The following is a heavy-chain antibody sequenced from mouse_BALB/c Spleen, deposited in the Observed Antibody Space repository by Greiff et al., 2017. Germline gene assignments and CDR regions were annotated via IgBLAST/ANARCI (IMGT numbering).Heavy chain of an antibody. D-gene: IGHD1-1*01. Sequence: VQLQQSGPDLVAPSQSLSITCTVSGFSLTSYGVHWVRQPPGKGLEWLVVIWSDGSTTYNSALKSRLSISKDNSKSQVFLKMNSLQTDDTAMYYCARHPYGSFYAMDYWGQGTSVTVSS. CDR3: ARHPYGSFYAMDY. CDR2: IWSDGST. CDR1: GFSLTSYG. V-gene: IGHV2-6-2*01. J-gene: IGHJ4*01.